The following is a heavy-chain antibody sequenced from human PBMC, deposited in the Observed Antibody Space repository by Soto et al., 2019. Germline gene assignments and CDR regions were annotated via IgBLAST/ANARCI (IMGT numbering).Heavy chain of an antibody. CDR1: GASISSGNYY. Sequence: SETLSPTCTVAGASISSGNYYWTWLRQPPGKGLEWIGYIYYSGATYYNPSLKSRLNITIDTSKNQFSLKLSSVTAADTAVYYCARDWVVVVPAAISYYYYGMDVWGQGTTVTVSS. J-gene: IGHJ6*02. CDR3: ARDWVVVVPAAISYYYYGMDV. CDR2: IYYSGAT. D-gene: IGHD2-2*01. V-gene: IGHV4-30-4*01.